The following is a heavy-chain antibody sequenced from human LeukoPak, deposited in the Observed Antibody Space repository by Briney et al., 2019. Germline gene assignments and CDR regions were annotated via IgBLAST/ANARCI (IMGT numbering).Heavy chain of an antibody. Sequence: GASVKVSCKASGYTFTGYYMHWVRQAPGQGLEWTGWISAYNGNTQYAQNIQGRVTMTTDTSTSTAYMELRSLRSDDTAVYYCARDTIGAAGTALNNWFDPWGQGTLVTVSS. CDR1: GYTFTGYY. J-gene: IGHJ5*02. CDR2: ISAYNGNT. V-gene: IGHV1-18*04. D-gene: IGHD6-13*01. CDR3: ARDTIGAAGTALNNWFDP.